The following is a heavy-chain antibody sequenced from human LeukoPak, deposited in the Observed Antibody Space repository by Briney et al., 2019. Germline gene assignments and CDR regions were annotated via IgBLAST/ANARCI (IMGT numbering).Heavy chain of an antibody. V-gene: IGHV3-11*01. Sequence: PGGSLRLSCAASGFTFSDYYMSWIRQAPGKGLEWVSYISSSGSTIYYADSVKGRFTISRDNAKNSLYLQMNSLRSDDTAVYYCARVGGYDFWSGPIPKPPDYWGQGTLVTVSS. CDR2: ISSSGSTI. D-gene: IGHD3-3*01. CDR1: GFTFSDYY. CDR3: ARVGGYDFWSGPIPKPPDY. J-gene: IGHJ4*02.